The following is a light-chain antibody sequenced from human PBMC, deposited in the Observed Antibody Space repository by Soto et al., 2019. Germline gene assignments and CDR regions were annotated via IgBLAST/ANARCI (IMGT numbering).Light chain of an antibody. J-gene: IGLJ3*02. V-gene: IGLV2-14*01. CDR2: EVS. CDR1: SSDVGRYNY. CDR3: SSYTSSSTRV. Sequence: QSALTQPASVSRSPGQSITISCTGTSSDVGRYNYVSWYQQHPGKAPKLMIYEVSNRPSGVSNRFSGSKSGNTASLTISGLQAEDEADYYCSSYTSSSTRVFGGGTKPPS.